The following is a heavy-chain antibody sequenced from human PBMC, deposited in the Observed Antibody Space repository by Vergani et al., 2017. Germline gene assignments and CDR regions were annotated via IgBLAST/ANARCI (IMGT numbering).Heavy chain of an antibody. J-gene: IGHJ4*02. V-gene: IGHV4-59*01. CDR3: ARYDCKSDYNQFDY. CDR1: GGSISSYY. CDR2: IYYSGST. Sequence: QVQLQESGPGLVTPSETLSLTCTVSGGSISSYYWSWIRQPPGKGLEWIGYIYYSGSTKYNPSLKSRVTISVDTSKNQFSLELGSVSAAGAAVYYCARYDCKSDYNQFDYWGQGTLVTVSS. D-gene: IGHD3-10*01.